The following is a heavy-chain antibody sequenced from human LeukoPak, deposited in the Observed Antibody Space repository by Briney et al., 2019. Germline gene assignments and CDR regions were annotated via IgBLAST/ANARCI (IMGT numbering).Heavy chain of an antibody. CDR1: GYTFTDYY. D-gene: IGHD3-22*01. CDR2: INPNSGGT. Sequence: ASVKVSCKASGYTFTDYYMHWVRQAPGQGLEGMGWINPNSGGTNYAQKFQGRVTMTSDTSISTAYMELRRLRSDDTAVYYCARDRGYDSSGYTRWAYDYWGQGTLVTVSS. CDR3: ARDRGYDSSGYTRWAYDY. J-gene: IGHJ4*02. V-gene: IGHV1-2*02.